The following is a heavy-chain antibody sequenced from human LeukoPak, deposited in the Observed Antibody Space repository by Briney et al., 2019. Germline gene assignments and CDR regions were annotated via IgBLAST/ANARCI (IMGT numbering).Heavy chain of an antibody. J-gene: IGHJ4*02. D-gene: IGHD6-6*01. V-gene: IGHV4-34*01. Sequence: SETLSLTCAVYGGSFSGYYWSWIRQPPGKGLEWIGEINHSGSTNYNPSLKSRVTISVDTSKNQFSLKLSSVTAADTAVYYCARRRGNLAARLDYWGQATLVTVSS. CDR1: GGSFSGYY. CDR3: ARRRGNLAARLDY. CDR2: INHSGST.